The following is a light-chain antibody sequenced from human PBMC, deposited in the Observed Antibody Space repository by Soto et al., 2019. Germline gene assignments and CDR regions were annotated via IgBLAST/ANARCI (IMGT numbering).Light chain of an antibody. CDR2: DVS. CDR1: SSDVGVYNY. J-gene: IGLJ1*01. CDR3: CSYAGSYTFV. V-gene: IGLV2-11*01. Sequence: HSVLTKPRSVSGSPGQSVTISCTGTSSDVGVYNYVSWYQQYPGKAPKIMIYDVSKRPSGVPDRFSGSKSDNTASLTISGLQAEDEADYYCCSYAGSYTFVFGIGTKVTVL.